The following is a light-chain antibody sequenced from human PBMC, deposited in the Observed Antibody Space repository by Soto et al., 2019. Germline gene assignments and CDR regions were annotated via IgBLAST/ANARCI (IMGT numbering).Light chain of an antibody. J-gene: IGKJ3*01. CDR1: QSLLHSDGYNY. Sequence: DIVLTQSPLSLPVTPGEPASISCRSSQSLLHSDGYNYLDWYLQKPGQSPQLLIYLGSKRASGIPDRFSGSGSGSYFILKLSRVELRNVGVYYCVQGIQTLPTFGLGTKVDIK. CDR3: VQGIQTLPT. CDR2: LGS. V-gene: IGKV2-28*01.